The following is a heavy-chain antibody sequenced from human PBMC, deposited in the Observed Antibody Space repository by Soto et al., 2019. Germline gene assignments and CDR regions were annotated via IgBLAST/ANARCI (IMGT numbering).Heavy chain of an antibody. CDR1: GFTFSSYG. Sequence: QVQLVESGGGVVQPGRSLRLSCAASGFTFSSYGMHWVRQAPGKGLEWVAVIWYDGRNKYYADSVKGRCTISRDNSKNTLYLQMNSLRAEDTAVDYCARVGNGWYFDYWGQGTLVTVSS. CDR3: ARVGNGWYFDY. V-gene: IGHV3-33*01. J-gene: IGHJ4*02. CDR2: IWYDGRNK. D-gene: IGHD6-19*01.